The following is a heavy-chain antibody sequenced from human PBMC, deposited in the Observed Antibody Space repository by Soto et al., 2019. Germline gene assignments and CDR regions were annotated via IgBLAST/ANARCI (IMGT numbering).Heavy chain of an antibody. CDR3: ARADAEYCSGGSCYDY. Sequence: PSETLSLTCTVSGGSISSYYWSWIRQPPGKGLEWIGYIYYSGSTNYNPSLKSRVTISVDTSKNQFSLKLSSVTAADTAVYYCARADAEYCSGGSCYDYWGQGTLVTVSS. D-gene: IGHD2-15*01. J-gene: IGHJ4*02. V-gene: IGHV4-59*01. CDR2: IYYSGST. CDR1: GGSISSYY.